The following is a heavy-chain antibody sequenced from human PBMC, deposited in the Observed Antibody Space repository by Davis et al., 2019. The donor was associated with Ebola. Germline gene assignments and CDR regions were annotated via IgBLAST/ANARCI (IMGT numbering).Heavy chain of an antibody. CDR3: AKDMVRGKDGMDV. CDR2: ISYDGSNK. Sequence: PGGSLRLSCAASGFTFSSYGMHWVRQAPGKGLEWVAVISYDGSNKYYADSVKGRFTISRDNSKNTLYLQMNSLRAEDTAVYYCAKDMVRGKDGMDVWGQGTTVTVSS. D-gene: IGHD3-10*01. J-gene: IGHJ6*02. CDR1: GFTFSSYG. V-gene: IGHV3-30*18.